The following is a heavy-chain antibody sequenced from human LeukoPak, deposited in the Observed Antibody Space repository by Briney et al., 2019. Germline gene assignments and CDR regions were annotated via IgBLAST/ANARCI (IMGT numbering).Heavy chain of an antibody. CDR3: ARDNDSRDPPHFDY. CDR2: MNPNSGIT. CDR1: GYTFSSYD. D-gene: IGHD3-16*01. V-gene: IGHV1-8*03. Sequence: ASVKVSCKASGYTFSSYDINWVRQATGQGLEWMGWMNPNSGITAYAKKFQGRITITRNTSISTAYMELSSLRSEDTAVYYCARDNDSRDPPHFDYWGQGTLVTVSS. J-gene: IGHJ4*02.